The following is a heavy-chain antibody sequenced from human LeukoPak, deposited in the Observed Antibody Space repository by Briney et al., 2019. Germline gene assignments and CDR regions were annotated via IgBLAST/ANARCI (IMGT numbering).Heavy chain of an antibody. CDR3: AKVGCSSSTSCTHFDY. J-gene: IGHJ4*02. V-gene: IGHV3-23*01. Sequence: PGGSLRLSCAASGFTLSSYAMNWVRQAPGKGLEWVSAISGSGGSTYYADSVKGRFTISRDNSKNTLYLQMNSLRAEDTAVYYCAKVGCSSSTSCTHFDYWGQGTLVTVSS. CDR1: GFTLSSYA. CDR2: ISGSGGST. D-gene: IGHD2-2*01.